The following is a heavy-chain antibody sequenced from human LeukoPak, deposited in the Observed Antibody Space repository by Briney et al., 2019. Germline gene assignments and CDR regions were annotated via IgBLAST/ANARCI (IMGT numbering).Heavy chain of an antibody. CDR2: INHSGIT. Sequence: SETLSLTCAVYGGSFSGYYWSWIRQPPGKGLEWIGEINHSGITNYNPSLKSRVTISVDTSKTQLSLKLSSVTAADTAVYYCARAKYQLLFDYWGQGTLVTVSS. D-gene: IGHD2-2*01. CDR1: GGSFSGYY. J-gene: IGHJ4*02. CDR3: ARAKYQLLFDY. V-gene: IGHV4-34*01.